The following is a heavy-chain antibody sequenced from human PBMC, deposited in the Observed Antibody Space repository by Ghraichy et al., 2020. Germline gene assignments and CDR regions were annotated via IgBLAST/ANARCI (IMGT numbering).Heavy chain of an antibody. V-gene: IGHV3-21*01. CDR1: GFTFSSYS. J-gene: IGHJ5*02. Sequence: GGSLRLSCAASGFTFSSYSMNWVRQAPGKGLEWVSSISSSSSYIYYADSVKGRFTISRDNAKNSLYLQMNSLRAEDTAVYYCARDRPLRYFDWLLLHGGFDPWGQGTLVTVSS. CDR3: ARDRPLRYFDWLLLHGGFDP. D-gene: IGHD3-9*01. CDR2: ISSSSSYI.